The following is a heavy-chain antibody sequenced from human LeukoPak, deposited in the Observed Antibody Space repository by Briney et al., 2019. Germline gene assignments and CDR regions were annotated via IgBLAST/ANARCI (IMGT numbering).Heavy chain of an antibody. CDR3: TRTIFCSGRSCHWEIDY. CDR1: GYPFTAYF. J-gene: IGHJ4*02. D-gene: IGHD2-15*01. Sequence: ASVKVSCKASGYPFTAYFTHWVRQAPGQGLEWMGIINPSDRSISYAQRFQGRVTMTRDTSTTTVYMELSSLRSEDTAVYYCTRTIFCSGRSCHWEIDYWGQGTLVTVSS. V-gene: IGHV1-46*01. CDR2: INPSDRSI.